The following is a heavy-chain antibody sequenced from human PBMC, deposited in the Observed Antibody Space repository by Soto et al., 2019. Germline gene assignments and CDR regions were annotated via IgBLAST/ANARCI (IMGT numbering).Heavy chain of an antibody. CDR2: ISSNGGST. D-gene: IGHD2-15*01. CDR1: GFTFGSYA. Sequence: GGSLRLSCAASGFTFGSYAMHWVRQAPGKGQEYVSAISSNGGSTYYANSVKGRFTISRDNSKNTLYLQMNSLRAEDTAVYYCAKDGYCSGCSCLWYYYYKDXWGKGTTVTVSS. V-gene: IGHV3-64*04. J-gene: IGHJ6*03. CDR3: AKDGYCSGCSCLWYYYYKDX.